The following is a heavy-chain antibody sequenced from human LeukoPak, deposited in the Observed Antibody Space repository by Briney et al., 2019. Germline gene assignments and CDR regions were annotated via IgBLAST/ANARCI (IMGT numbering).Heavy chain of an antibody. CDR1: GGSISSGSYY. Sequence: PSETLSLTCTVSGGSISSGSYYWSWIRQPAGKGLEWIGRIYTSGSTNYNPSLKSRVTISVDTSKNQFSLKLSSVTAADTAVYYCARRPLRDIVATMDFDYWGQGTLVTVSS. D-gene: IGHD5-12*01. CDR2: IYTSGST. V-gene: IGHV4-61*02. J-gene: IGHJ4*02. CDR3: ARRPLRDIVATMDFDY.